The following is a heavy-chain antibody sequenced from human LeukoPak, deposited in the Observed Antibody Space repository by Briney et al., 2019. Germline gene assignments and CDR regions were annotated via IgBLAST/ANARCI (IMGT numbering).Heavy chain of an antibody. CDR3: ARGEYYDRFRWFDP. CDR2: ISSSGSTI. V-gene: IGHV3-11*01. Sequence: GGSLRLSCAASGFTFSDYYMSWIRQAPGKGLEWVSYISSSGSTIYYADSVKGRFTISRDNAKNSLYLQMNSLRAEDTAVYYCARGEYYDRFRWFDPWGQGTLVAVSS. J-gene: IGHJ5*02. D-gene: IGHD3-22*01. CDR1: GFTFSDYY.